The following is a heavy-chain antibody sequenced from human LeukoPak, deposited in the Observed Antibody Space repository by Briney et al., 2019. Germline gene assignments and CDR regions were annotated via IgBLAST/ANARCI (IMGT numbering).Heavy chain of an antibody. J-gene: IGHJ3*02. V-gene: IGHV3-7*01. CDR3: ARDPGYDFWSGYYTGGAFDI. CDR2: IKHDGSET. CDR1: GFTFRSSW. D-gene: IGHD3-3*01. Sequence: GGSLRLSCAASGFTFRSSWMSWVRQAPRKGLEWVAMIKHDGSETYYMDSVKGRFTISRDNAKNSLYLQMNSLRAEDTAVYYCARDPGYDFWSGYYTGGAFDIWGQGTMVTVSS.